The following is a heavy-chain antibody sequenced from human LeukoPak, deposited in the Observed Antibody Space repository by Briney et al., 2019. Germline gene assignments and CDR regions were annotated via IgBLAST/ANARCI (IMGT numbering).Heavy chain of an antibody. CDR1: GASIRSGDYF. J-gene: IGHJ5*02. V-gene: IGHV4-30-4*08. Sequence: PSQTLSPTCTVFGASIRSGDYFWTWIRQPPGKGLEGIVYIYYSVTSYYSPSLKSRVTISVDTSKNQFSLKLRSVTAADTAVDYCARDAISPRLWFDPWGQGTLVTVSS. CDR2: IYYSVTS. CDR3: ARDAISPRLWFDP.